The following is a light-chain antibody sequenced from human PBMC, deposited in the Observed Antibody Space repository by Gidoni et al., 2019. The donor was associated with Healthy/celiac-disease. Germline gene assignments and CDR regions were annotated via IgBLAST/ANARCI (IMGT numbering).Light chain of an antibody. CDR1: SSDVGGYNY. CDR3: SSYTSSSTGV. CDR2: DVS. V-gene: IGLV2-14*01. Sequence: QPALTQPASVSGSPGQSITISCTGTSSDVGGYNYVSWYQQHPGKAPKLMIYDVSNRPSGVSNRFSGSKSGNTASLTISGLQAEDEADYYCSSYTSSSTGVFGGGTKLTVL. J-gene: IGLJ2*01.